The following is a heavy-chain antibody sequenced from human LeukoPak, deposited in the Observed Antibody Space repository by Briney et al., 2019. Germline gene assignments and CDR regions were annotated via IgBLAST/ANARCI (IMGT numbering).Heavy chain of an antibody. CDR2: ISGSGGST. D-gene: IGHD4-17*01. CDR3: ARDLQTTVTTSADY. J-gene: IGHJ4*02. CDR1: GVTFSNYA. Sequence: GGSLRLSCAASGVTFSNYAMSWVRQAPGKGLEWVSGISGSGGSTYYADSVKGRVTISRDNAKNSLYLQTNSLRAEDTAVYYCARDLQTTVTTSADYWGQGTLVTVSS. V-gene: IGHV3-23*01.